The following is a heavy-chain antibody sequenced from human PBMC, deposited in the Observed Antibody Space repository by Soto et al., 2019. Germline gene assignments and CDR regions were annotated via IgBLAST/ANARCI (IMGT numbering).Heavy chain of an antibody. CDR1: GGTIAPYY. J-gene: IGHJ4*02. Sequence: SETLSLTCTVSGGTIAPYYWSWIRQTPGKGLEWIGFIYYIGRVNYNPSLKSRVSFSVDTSKNQFSLILSSLTAADRAVCYCAKYFCTSGACYLFDCRGQGTQVTVS. D-gene: IGHD2-21*02. V-gene: IGHV4-59*01. CDR2: IYYIGRV. CDR3: AKYFCTSGACYLFDC.